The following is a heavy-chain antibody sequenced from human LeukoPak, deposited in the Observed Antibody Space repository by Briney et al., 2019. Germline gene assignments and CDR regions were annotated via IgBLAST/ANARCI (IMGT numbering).Heavy chain of an antibody. CDR1: GFTFSSYA. CDR3: AKRMTAVATYYYYYGMDV. Sequence: GGSLRLSCAASGFTFSSYAMSWVRQAPGKGLEWVSAISGSGGSTYYADSVKGRFTISRGNSKNTLYLQMNSLRAEDTAVYYRAKRMTAVATYYYYYGMDVWGQGTTVTVSS. CDR2: ISGSGGST. V-gene: IGHV3-23*01. D-gene: IGHD5-12*01. J-gene: IGHJ6*02.